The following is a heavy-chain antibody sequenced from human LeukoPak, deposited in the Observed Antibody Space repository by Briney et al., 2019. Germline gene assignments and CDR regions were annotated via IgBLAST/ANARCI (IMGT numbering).Heavy chain of an antibody. V-gene: IGHV4-34*01. D-gene: IGHD3-10*01. J-gene: IGHJ6*04. CDR2: INHSGST. CDR1: GGSFSGYY. CDR3: VRWGRRWFGPRYYYGMDV. Sequence: PSETLSLTCAVYGGSFSGYYWSWIRQPPGKGLEWIGEINHSGSTNYNPSLKGRVTISVDTSKNQFSLKLSSVTAADTAVYYCVRWGRRWFGPRYYYGMDVWGKGTTVTVSS.